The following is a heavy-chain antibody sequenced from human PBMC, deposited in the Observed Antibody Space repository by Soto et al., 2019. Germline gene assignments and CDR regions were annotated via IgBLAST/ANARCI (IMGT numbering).Heavy chain of an antibody. CDR2: IYYSGST. CDR1: GGSISGFY. D-gene: IGHD3-10*01. V-gene: IGHV4-59*01. CDR3: ARGSRLYLDY. J-gene: IGHJ4*02. Sequence: PSETLSLTCTVSGGSISGFYWSWIRQPPGKGLEWIGYIYYSGSTNYNPSLKSRVTMSVDTSNNQFSLRLSSVTAADTAVYYCARGSRLYLDYWGQGTLVTVSS.